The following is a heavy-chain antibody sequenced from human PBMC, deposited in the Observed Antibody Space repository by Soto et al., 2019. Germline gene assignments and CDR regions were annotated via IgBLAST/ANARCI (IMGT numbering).Heavy chain of an antibody. J-gene: IGHJ4*02. CDR2: IYHSGST. CDR1: GYSISSGYY. Sequence: SETLSLTCAVSGYSISSGYYWGFIRQPPGKGLEWIGSIYHSGSTYYNPSLKSRVTISVDTSKNQFSLKLSSVTAADTAVYYCASGDSSGYFVYFDYWGQGTLVTVSS. D-gene: IGHD3-22*01. CDR3: ASGDSSGYFVYFDY. V-gene: IGHV4-38-2*01.